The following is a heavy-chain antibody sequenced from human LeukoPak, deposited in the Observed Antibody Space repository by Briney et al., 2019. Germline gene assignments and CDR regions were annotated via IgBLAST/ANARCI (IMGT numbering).Heavy chain of an antibody. Sequence: GGSLRLSCAASEFTFNNYGMHWVRQTPGKGLEWVALISKDGSNEYYADSVKGRFTISRDNSKNTLDLQMNSLRADDTAVYYCAKHSSGITVAGTIQYWGQGTLVTVSS. CDR2: ISKDGSNE. CDR3: AKHSSGITVAGTIQY. CDR1: EFTFNNYG. D-gene: IGHD6-19*01. J-gene: IGHJ4*02. V-gene: IGHV3-30*18.